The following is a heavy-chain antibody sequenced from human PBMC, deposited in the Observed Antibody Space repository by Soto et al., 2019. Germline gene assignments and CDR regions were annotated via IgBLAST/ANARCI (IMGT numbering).Heavy chain of an antibody. CDR1: GDSISSGTYY. Sequence: QVQLQESGPGLVKPSETLSLTCTVSGDSISSGTYYWSWMRQPPGKELEWIGYIYYRGSTNYNPSLKSRVTISLETSKNQFSLNLNSVTAADTAVYYCARDLRDSSAYALWGQGTLVTVSS. CDR3: ARDLRDSSAYAL. D-gene: IGHD3-22*01. CDR2: IYYRGST. V-gene: IGHV4-61*01. J-gene: IGHJ4*02.